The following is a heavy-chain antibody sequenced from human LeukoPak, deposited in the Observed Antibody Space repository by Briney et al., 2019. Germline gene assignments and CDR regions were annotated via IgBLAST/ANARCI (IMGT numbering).Heavy chain of an antibody. CDR1: GHPFTSYA. CDR2: MNPNSGNT. J-gene: IGHJ4*02. V-gene: IGHV1-8*03. CDR3: AREIPQGNY. Sequence: ASVKVSCKASGHPFTSYAINWVRQATGQGLEWMGWMNPNSGNTGYAQKFQGRVTITRNTSISTAYMELSRLRSDDTAVYYCAREIPQGNYWGQGTLVTVSS. D-gene: IGHD2-2*02.